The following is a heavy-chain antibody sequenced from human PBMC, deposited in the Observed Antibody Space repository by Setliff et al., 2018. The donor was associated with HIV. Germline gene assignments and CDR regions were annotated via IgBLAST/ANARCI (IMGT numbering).Heavy chain of an antibody. CDR3: ARVGVAAAGTAEYFQH. Sequence: SVKVSCKASGGTFSSYAISWVRQAPGQGLEWMGGIIPIFGTANYAQKFQGRVTITADESTSTAYMELSSLRSEDTAVYYCARVGVAAAGTAEYFQHWGQGTLVTVSS. CDR1: GGTFSSYA. J-gene: IGHJ1*01. CDR2: IIPIFGTA. D-gene: IGHD6-13*01. V-gene: IGHV1-69*13.